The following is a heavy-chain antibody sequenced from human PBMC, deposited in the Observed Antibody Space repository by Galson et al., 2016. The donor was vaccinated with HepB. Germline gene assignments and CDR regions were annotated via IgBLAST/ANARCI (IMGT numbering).Heavy chain of an antibody. CDR2: ISGLGGAT. CDR3: AKRSWGLPSPGGPMDV. D-gene: IGHD3-10*01. Sequence: SLRLSCAASGCTFSSYGMSWVRQAPGKGLEWVSSISGLGGATFYADSVKGRFTISRDNSKNTLYLQMNSLKAEDAAVYHCAKRSWGLPSPGGPMDVWGQGTTVTVSS. J-gene: IGHJ6*02. CDR1: GCTFSSYG. V-gene: IGHV3-23*01.